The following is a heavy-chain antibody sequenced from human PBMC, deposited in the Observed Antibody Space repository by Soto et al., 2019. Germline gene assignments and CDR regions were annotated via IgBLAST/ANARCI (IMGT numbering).Heavy chain of an antibody. J-gene: IGHJ4*02. CDR1: GGSISSYY. D-gene: IGHD2-21*02. Sequence: QVQLQESGPGLVKPSETLSLTCTVSGGSISSYYWSWIRQPPGKGLEWIGYIYYSGSTNYNPSLKSRVTISVATSKNQFSLKLSSVTAADTAVYYCARGGGYCGGDCSLDYWGQGTLVTVSS. CDR3: ARGGGYCGGDCSLDY. CDR2: IYYSGST. V-gene: IGHV4-59*01.